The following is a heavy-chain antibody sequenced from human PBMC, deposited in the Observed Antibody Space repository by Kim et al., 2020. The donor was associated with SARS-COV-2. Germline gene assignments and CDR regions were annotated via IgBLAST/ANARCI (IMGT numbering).Heavy chain of an antibody. D-gene: IGHD6-19*01. V-gene: IGHV4-39*01. CDR3: ARTSGWYWVDY. Sequence: SETLSLTCTVSGGSISSSSYYWGWIRQPPGKGLEWIGSIFYSGSTYYNPSLKSRVTISVDTSKNQFSLKLGSVTAADTAVYYCARTSGWYWVDYWGQGTLVTVSS. CDR1: GGSISSSSYY. CDR2: IFYSGST. J-gene: IGHJ4*02.